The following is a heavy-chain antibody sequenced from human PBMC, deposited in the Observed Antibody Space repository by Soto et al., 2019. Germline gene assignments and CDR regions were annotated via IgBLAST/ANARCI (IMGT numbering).Heavy chain of an antibody. CDR2: ISGSGGST. CDR1: GCTFSSYA. V-gene: IGHV3-23*01. J-gene: IGHJ5*02. D-gene: IGHD6-19*01. Sequence: GWLRRSGAASGCTFSSYAMSWVRQAPGKGLEWVSAISGSGGSTYYADSVKGRFTISRDNSKNTLYLQMNSLRAEDTAVYYCAKLIRWLSDWFDPWGQGTLVTVSS. CDR3: AKLIRWLSDWFDP.